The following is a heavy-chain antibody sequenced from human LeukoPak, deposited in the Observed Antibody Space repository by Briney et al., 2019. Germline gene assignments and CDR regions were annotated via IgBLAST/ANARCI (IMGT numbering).Heavy chain of an antibody. J-gene: IGHJ3*02. CDR2: SYAGGSDT. CDR1: GYSFTSYW. CDR3: ARNDAFDI. V-gene: IGHV5-51*01. Sequence: GESLKISCKGSGYSFTSYWIGWVRQMPGKGVEWVGISYAGGSDTRYSASFQGQVTISADKSISTAYLQWSSLKASDTAMYYCARNDAFDIWGQGTMVTVSS.